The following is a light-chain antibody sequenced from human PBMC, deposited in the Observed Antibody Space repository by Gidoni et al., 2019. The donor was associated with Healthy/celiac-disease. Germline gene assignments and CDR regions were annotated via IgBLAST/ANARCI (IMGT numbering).Light chain of an antibody. CDR1: QSVSSSY. CDR3: QQYGSSPIT. J-gene: IGKJ4*01. CDR2: DAS. V-gene: IGKV3D-20*01. Sequence: IVLLQSPATLSLSPGERATISCGASQSVSSSYLDWYQQKPGLEPRLLIYDASSRATGIPDRFSGSGSGTDFTLTISRLEDEDCAVYYCQQYGSSPITFGGGTKVEIK.